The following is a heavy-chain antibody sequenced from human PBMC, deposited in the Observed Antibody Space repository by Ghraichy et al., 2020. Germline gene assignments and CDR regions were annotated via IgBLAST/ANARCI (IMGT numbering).Heavy chain of an antibody. J-gene: IGHJ4*01. CDR3: VRESSNRSWPKFYFDL. D-gene: IGHD2-8*01. CDR2: ISSSGDI. CDR1: GVSIKSHH. V-gene: IGHV4-4*07. Sequence: SETLSLTCGVSGVSIKSHHWSWVRQSAEKGLEWIGRISSSGDINNNPSFKSRVTVSFVTSNNQFSLRLNSVTATDTGVYYCVRESSNRSWPKFYFDLWGQGVLVAVSS.